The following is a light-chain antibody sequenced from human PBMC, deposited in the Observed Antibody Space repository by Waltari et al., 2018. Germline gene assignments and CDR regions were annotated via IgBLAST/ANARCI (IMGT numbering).Light chain of an antibody. CDR1: SSDVGAYDY. CDR2: DVT. V-gene: IGLV2-11*01. CDR3: SSYAGSHTYV. Sequence: QSALTQPRSVSGSPGQSVTISCTGTSSDVGAYDYVSWYQQHPGKAPKLMIFDVTKRPSGFPDRFSGSKSGNTASLTISGLQAEDEADYYCSSYAGSHTYVFGTGTEVTAL. J-gene: IGLJ1*01.